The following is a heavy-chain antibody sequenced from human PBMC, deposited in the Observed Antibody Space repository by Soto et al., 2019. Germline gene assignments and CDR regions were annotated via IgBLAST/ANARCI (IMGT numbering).Heavy chain of an antibody. V-gene: IGHV1-18*01. CDR2: ISAYDGNT. D-gene: IGHD3-10*01. CDR1: GYSFTRYG. CDR3: ARLLIYGWAFDI. J-gene: IGHJ3*02. Sequence: ASVKVSCKASGYSFTRYGISWVRQAPGQGLEWVGWISAYDGNTNYAQKLKGRVTMTTGTSTTTAYMELRSLTSDDTAMYYCARLLIYGWAFDIWGQGTMVTVSS.